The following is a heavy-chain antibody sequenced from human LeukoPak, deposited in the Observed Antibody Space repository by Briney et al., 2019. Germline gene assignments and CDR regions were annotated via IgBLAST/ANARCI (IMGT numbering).Heavy chain of an antibody. CDR3: ARDSGRGVAGNLDY. Sequence: ASVKVSCKASGGTFSNYAISWVRQAPGQGLEWMGGIIPIFGTANYAQKFQGRVTITADESTSTAYMELSSLRSEDTAVYYCARDSGRGVAGNLDYWGQGTLVTVSS. CDR2: IIPIFGTA. CDR1: GGTFSNYA. J-gene: IGHJ4*02. V-gene: IGHV1-69*01. D-gene: IGHD6-19*01.